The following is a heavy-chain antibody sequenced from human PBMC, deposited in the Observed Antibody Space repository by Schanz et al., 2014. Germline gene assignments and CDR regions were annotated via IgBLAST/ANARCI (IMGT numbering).Heavy chain of an antibody. Sequence: QVQLVQSGAEVKKPGASVKVSCKASGYSFTPFPIHWVRQAPGQRLEWMGWITAYNGDTNYALKLQGRVTMTTDTSTNTAYMELSSLTSEDTAVHYCARGRGFYDYWGQGTLVTVSS. J-gene: IGHJ4*02. CDR2: ITAYNGDT. V-gene: IGHV1-3*01. CDR3: ARGRGFYDY. CDR1: GYSFTPFP. D-gene: IGHD3-10*01.